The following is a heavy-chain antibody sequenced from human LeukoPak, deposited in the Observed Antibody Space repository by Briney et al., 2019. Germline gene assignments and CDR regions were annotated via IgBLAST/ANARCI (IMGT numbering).Heavy chain of an antibody. CDR1: GGSFSVYY. V-gene: IGHV4-34*01. J-gene: IGHJ6*02. CDR3: ARVVPAVISYYYYGMDV. D-gene: IGHD2-2*01. Sequence: SETLSLTCAVYGGSFSVYYWSWIRQPPGKGLEWIGEINHSGSTNYNPSLKSRVTISVDTSKNQFSLKLSSVTAADTAVYYCARVVPAVISYYYYGMDVWGQGTTVTVSS. CDR2: INHSGST.